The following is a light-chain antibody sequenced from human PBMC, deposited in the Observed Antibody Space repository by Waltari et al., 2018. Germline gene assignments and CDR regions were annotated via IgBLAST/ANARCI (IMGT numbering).Light chain of an antibody. J-gene: IGKJ4*01. Sequence: EIVLTKSPATPSLSPGERATLSCWASQSARTYLAWYQQKPGQAPRLFISDVSNRATGIPARFSGSGSGTDFTLTISSLEPEDFAIYYCQQRYSWPLTFGGGTKVEIK. V-gene: IGKV3-11*01. CDR1: QSARTY. CDR2: DVS. CDR3: QQRYSWPLT.